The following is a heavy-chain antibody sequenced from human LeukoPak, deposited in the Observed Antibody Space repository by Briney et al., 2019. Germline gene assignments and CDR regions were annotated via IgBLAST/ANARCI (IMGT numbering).Heavy chain of an antibody. V-gene: IGHV3-11*01. CDR3: ARDHFYYDSSGYTHWFDP. J-gene: IGHJ5*02. D-gene: IGHD3-22*01. Sequence: GGSLRLSCAPSGFTFSDYYMSWIRQTPGKGVEWVSYISSSGSTIYYADSVKGRFTISRDNAKNSLYLQMNSLRAEDTAVYYCARDHFYYDSSGYTHWFDPWGQGTLVTVSS. CDR2: ISSSGSTI. CDR1: GFTFSDYY.